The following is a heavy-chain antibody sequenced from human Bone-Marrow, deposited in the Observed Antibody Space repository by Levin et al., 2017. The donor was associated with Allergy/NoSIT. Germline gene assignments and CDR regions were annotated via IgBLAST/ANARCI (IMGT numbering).Heavy chain of an antibody. D-gene: IGHD2-15*01. V-gene: IGHV4-39*01. J-gene: IGHJ4*02. CDR3: ARLQLGYCSGGSCYEYDY. CDR2: IYYSGST. Sequence: PSETLSLTCTVSGGSISSSSYYWGWIRQPPGKGLEWIGSIYYSGSTYYNPSLKSRVTISVDTSKNQFSLKLSSVTAADTAVYYCARLQLGYCSGGSCYEYDYWGQGTLVTVSS. CDR1: GGSISSSSYY.